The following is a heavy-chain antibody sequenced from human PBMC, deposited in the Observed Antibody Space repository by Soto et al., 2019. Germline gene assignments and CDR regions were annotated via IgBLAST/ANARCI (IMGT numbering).Heavy chain of an antibody. D-gene: IGHD5-18*01. CDR3: ARDIYSYGSVGTPDI. J-gene: IGHJ3*02. CDR2: MYNTGST. Sequence: SETLSLTCTVSGGSISSYYWSWIRQHPGKGLEWIGYMYNTGSTVYNPSLKSRVTISVDTSKNQFSLKLNAVTAADTGVYFCARDIYSYGSVGTPDIWGQGTMVTVSS. CDR1: GGSISSYY. V-gene: IGHV4-59*01.